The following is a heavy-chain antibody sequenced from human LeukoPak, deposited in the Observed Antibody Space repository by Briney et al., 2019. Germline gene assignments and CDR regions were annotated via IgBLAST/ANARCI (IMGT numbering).Heavy chain of an antibody. D-gene: IGHD6-19*01. Sequence: GGSLRLSCAASGFTFSSYGMHWVRQAPGKGLEWVAVISYDGSNEYYADSVKGRFTISRDNSNNTLYLQRNSLRAADTAVYHCAKGPYYGSGYYEWWGLGPRVTVSS. CDR2: ISYDGSNE. CDR3: AKGPYYGSGYYEW. CDR1: GFTFSSYG. V-gene: IGHV3-30*18. J-gene: IGHJ4*02.